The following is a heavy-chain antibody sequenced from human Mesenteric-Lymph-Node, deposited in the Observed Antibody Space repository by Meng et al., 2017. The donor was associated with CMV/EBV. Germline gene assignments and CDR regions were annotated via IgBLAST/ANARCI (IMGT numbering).Heavy chain of an antibody. D-gene: IGHD3-22*01. J-gene: IGHJ3*02. CDR3: AKDRADKYYYDSSGYSDDAFDI. CDR2: ISGSGRNT. V-gene: IGHV3-23*01. Sequence: YAMSWVRQAQGKGLEWVTGISGSGRNTYYADSVKGQVAISRDNSKNTLYLQMNSLRAEDTAVYYCAKDRADKYYYDSSGYSDDAFDIWGQGTMVTVSS. CDR1: YA.